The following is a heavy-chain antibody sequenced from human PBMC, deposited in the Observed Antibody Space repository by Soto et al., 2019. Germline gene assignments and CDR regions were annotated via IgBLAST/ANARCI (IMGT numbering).Heavy chain of an antibody. J-gene: IGHJ6*04. CDR3: ASDERFDPTTGYYYAMHV. CDR1: GHTFTGSY. CDR2: INPNSGGT. Sequence: ASVKVSCKTSGHTFTGSYIHWVRQAPGQGLEWMGWINPNSGGTNYAQKFQGRVTMTRDTSISTAYMELSRLTSDDTAIYYCASDERFDPTTGYYYAMHVWCKGTTGTVSS. D-gene: IGHD3-9*01. V-gene: IGHV1-2*02.